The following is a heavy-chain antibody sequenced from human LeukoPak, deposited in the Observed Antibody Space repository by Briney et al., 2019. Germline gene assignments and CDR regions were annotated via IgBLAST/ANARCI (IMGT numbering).Heavy chain of an antibody. CDR3: ARDSRPADYDSSAFDI. D-gene: IGHD3-3*01. CDR2: IIPIFGTA. V-gene: IGHV1-69*05. Sequence: SVKVSCKASGGTFSSYAISWVRQAPGQGLEWMGGIIPIFGTANYAQKFQGRVTITTDESTSTAYMELSSLRSEDTAVYYCARDSRPADYDSSAFDIWGQGTMVTVSS. J-gene: IGHJ3*02. CDR1: GGTFSSYA.